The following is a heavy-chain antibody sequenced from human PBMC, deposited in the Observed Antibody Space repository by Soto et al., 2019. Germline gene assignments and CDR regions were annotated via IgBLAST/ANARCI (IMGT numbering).Heavy chain of an antibody. CDR2: ISPIFGTA. J-gene: IGHJ6*02. D-gene: IGHD3-3*01. V-gene: IGHV1-69*06. CDR1: GGTFSSYA. CDR3: AIDTPPIFGVFIEGPHYYYYGMDV. Sequence: SVKVSCKASGGTFSSYAISWVRQAPGQGLEWMGGISPIFGTANYAQKFQGRVTITADKSTSTAYMELSSLRSDDTAVYYCAIDTPPIFGVFIEGPHYYYYGMDVWGQGTTVTVSS.